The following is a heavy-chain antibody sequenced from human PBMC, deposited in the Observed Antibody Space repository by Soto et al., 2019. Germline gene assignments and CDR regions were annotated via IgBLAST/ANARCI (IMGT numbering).Heavy chain of an antibody. CDR1: GFTFSGYA. J-gene: IGHJ6*02. CDR3: AKGRRSITLFGVVPHEEDYGMDV. CDR2: ISGGGGST. D-gene: IGHD3-3*01. Sequence: PGGSLRLSCAASGFTFSGYAMNWVRQAPGKGLEWVSVISGGGGSTYYTVSVRDRFIVSRDNSKNTLYLQMNSLRAEDTAVYYCAKGRRSITLFGVVPHEEDYGMDVWGQGTTVTVSS. V-gene: IGHV3-23*01.